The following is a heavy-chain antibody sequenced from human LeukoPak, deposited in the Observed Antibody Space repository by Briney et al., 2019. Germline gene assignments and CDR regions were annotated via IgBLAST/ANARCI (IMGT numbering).Heavy chain of an antibody. CDR1: GFTFSSYS. J-gene: IGHJ4*02. CDR2: ITGSGGGT. Sequence: GGSLRLSCAASGFTFSSYSMSWVRQAPGKGLEWVSAITGSGGGTYYADSVKGRFTISRDNSKNTLDLQMNSLRAEDTAVYYCAKEAVEYFDYWGQGTLVTVSS. V-gene: IGHV3-23*01. CDR3: AKEAVEYFDY.